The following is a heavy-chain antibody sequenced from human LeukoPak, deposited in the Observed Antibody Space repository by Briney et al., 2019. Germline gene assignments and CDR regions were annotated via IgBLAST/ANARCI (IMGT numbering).Heavy chain of an antibody. D-gene: IGHD2-15*01. J-gene: IGHJ4*02. Sequence: GGSLRLSCAASGFTFSSYSMNWVRQAPGKGLEWVSYISSSSSTIYYADSVKGRFTISRDNAKNSLYLQMNSLRAEDTAVYYCAREIGYCSGGSCLYYFDYWGQGTLVTVSS. CDR1: GFTFSSYS. V-gene: IGHV3-48*01. CDR3: AREIGYCSGGSCLYYFDY. CDR2: ISSSSSTI.